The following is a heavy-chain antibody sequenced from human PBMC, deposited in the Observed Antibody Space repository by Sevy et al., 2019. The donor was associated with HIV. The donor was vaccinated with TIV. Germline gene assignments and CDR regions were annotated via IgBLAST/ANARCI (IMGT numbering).Heavy chain of an antibody. Sequence: ASVTVSCKASGGIFKSYGISWVRQAPGQGLEWMGGIIPILNTVHYAQKFQGRVTITADESTKTAYMELSSLRSEDTAVYYCVRGGGNGWYYFDYWGQETLVTVSS. J-gene: IGHJ4*02. CDR1: GGIFKSYG. D-gene: IGHD6-19*01. CDR2: IIPILNTV. CDR3: VRGGGNGWYYFDY. V-gene: IGHV1-69*13.